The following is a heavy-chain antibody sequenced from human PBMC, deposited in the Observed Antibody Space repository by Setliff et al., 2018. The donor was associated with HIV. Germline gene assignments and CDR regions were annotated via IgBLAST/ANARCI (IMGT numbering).Heavy chain of an antibody. J-gene: IGHJ4*02. D-gene: IGHD4-17*01. Sequence: ASETLSLTCAVSGYSISSGYYWGWIRQPPGKRLEWIGSIYHTGSTDYNPSLKSRVTISVDTSKNHFSLKLSYVTAADTAVYFCARVDYGDYDFDYWGQGTLVTVSS. V-gene: IGHV4-38-2*01. CDR1: GYSISSGYY. CDR3: ARVDYGDYDFDY. CDR2: IYHTGST.